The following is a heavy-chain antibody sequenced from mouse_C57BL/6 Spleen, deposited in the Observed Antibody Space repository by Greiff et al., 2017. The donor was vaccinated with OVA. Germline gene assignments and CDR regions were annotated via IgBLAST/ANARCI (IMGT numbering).Heavy chain of an antibody. Sequence: EVHLVESGPGMVKPSQSLSLTCTVTGYSITSGYDWHWIRHFPGNKLEWMGYISYSGSTNYNPSLKSRISITHDTSKNHFFLKLNSVTTEDTATYYCARVGGLDYFDYWGQGTTLTVSS. CDR2: ISYSGST. J-gene: IGHJ2*01. CDR3: ARVGGLDYFDY. V-gene: IGHV3-1*01. D-gene: IGHD3-3*01. CDR1: GYSITSGYD.